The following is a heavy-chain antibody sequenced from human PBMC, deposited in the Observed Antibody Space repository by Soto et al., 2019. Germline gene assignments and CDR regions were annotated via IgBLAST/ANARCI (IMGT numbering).Heavy chain of an antibody. CDR3: ARGFGNVGVHYYYGMDV. V-gene: IGHV1-2*04. CDR1: GYTFTGYY. D-gene: IGHD3-10*01. Sequence: ASVKVSCKASGYTFTGYYMHWVRQAPGQGLEWMGWINPNSGGTNYAQKFQGWVTMTRDTSISTAYMELSRLRSDDTAVYYCARGFGNVGVHYYYGMDVWGQGTTVTVSS. J-gene: IGHJ6*02. CDR2: INPNSGGT.